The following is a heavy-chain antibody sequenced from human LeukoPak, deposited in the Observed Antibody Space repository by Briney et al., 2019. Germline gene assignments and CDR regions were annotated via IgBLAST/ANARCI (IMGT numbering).Heavy chain of an antibody. CDR1: GFTFTSYG. V-gene: IGHV3-30*18. J-gene: IGHJ4*02. CDR2: ISDDGSNK. D-gene: IGHD1-26*01. CDR3: AKVRSFGGSYYFDY. Sequence: GGSLRLSCAASGFTFTSYGMHWVRQAPGKGLEWVALISDDGSNKYYVDSVKGRFTISRDNSKNTLYLQLNSLRAEDTAVYYCAKVRSFGGSYYFDYWGQGTLVTVSS.